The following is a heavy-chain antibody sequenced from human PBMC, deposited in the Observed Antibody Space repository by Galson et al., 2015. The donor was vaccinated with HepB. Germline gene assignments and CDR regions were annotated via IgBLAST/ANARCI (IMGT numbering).Heavy chain of an antibody. CDR1: GYTFTTFP. Sequence: SVKVSCKASGYTFTTFPMHWVRQAPGRSLEWMGYISAANGDTKYSQKFQDRVTITSDTSANTAFMELSNLNSEDTAVYYCARNASTGGFDFWGQGALVTVSS. CDR2: ISAANGDT. CDR3: ARNASTGGFDF. D-gene: IGHD1-14*01. V-gene: IGHV1-3*01. J-gene: IGHJ4*02.